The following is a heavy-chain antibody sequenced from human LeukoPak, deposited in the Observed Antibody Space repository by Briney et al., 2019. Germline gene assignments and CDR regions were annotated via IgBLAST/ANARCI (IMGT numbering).Heavy chain of an antibody. J-gene: IGHJ4*02. V-gene: IGHV4-38-2*02. Sequence: SETLSLTCTVSGYSISSDYYWGWIRQPPGKGLEWIGSISHSGTTYYNPSLKSRVTISVDTSKNQFSLKLSSVTAADTAVYYCARTSGIAAAGTEGHWGQGTLVTVSS. D-gene: IGHD6-13*01. CDR3: ARTSGIAAAGTEGH. CDR1: GYSISSDYY. CDR2: ISHSGTT.